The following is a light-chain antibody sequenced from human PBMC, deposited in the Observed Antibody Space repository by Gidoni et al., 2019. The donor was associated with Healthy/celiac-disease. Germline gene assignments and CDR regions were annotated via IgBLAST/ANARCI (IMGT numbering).Light chain of an antibody. CDR1: QSVRSN. CDR3: QQYNNWSWT. CDR2: GAA. J-gene: IGKJ1*01. Sequence: EIVMTQSPATLSVSPGERATLSCRASQSVRSNLAWDQQKPGQAPRLLIYGAATRATGIPARFRGSGSGTEFTLTISSLQSEDFAVYYWQQYNNWSWTFGQGTKVEIK. V-gene: IGKV3-15*01.